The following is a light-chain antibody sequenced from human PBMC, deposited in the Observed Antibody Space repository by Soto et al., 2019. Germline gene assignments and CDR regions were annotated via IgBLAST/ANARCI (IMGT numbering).Light chain of an antibody. V-gene: IGLV2-14*01. CDR3: SSYASSNTLV. J-gene: IGLJ1*01. CDR2: EVT. CDR1: SSDIGGYNY. Sequence: QSALTQPASVSGSPGQSITISCTGGSSDIGGYNYVSWFQQHPGKVPKLMIYEVTNRPSGVSNRFSGSKSGSTASLTISWLQAEDEADYYCSSYASSNTLVFGTGTKVTVL.